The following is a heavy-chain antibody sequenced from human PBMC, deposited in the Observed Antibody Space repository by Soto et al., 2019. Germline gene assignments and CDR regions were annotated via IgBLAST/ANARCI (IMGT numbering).Heavy chain of an antibody. Sequence: GGSLRLSCAASGFTFSSYWMHWVRQAPGKGLEWVSRINSDGSSTSYADSVKGRFTISRDNAKNTLYLQMNSLRAEDTAVYYCARERLGNDAFDIWGQGTMVTVSS. CDR1: GFTFSSYW. D-gene: IGHD7-27*01. CDR3: ARERLGNDAFDI. J-gene: IGHJ3*02. CDR2: INSDGSST. V-gene: IGHV3-74*01.